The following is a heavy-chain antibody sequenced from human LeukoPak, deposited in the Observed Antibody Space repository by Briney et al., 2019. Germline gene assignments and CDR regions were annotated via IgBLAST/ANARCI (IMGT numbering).Heavy chain of an antibody. D-gene: IGHD4-23*01. CDR2: IWFDGVNK. CDR1: GFNFRTHA. V-gene: IGHV3-33*06. CDR3: AKGGGGGNSGYLDY. J-gene: IGHJ4*02. Sequence: GGSLGLSCSASGFNFRTHAMHWVRQAPGKGLEWVAIIWFDGVNKYYEDSVKGRFTISRDISKNTFYLQMNSLRAEDTAVYYCAKGGGGGNSGYLDYWGQGTLVTVSS.